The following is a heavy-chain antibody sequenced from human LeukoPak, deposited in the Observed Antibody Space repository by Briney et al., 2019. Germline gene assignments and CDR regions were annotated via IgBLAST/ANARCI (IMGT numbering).Heavy chain of an antibody. Sequence: GGSVKFSCQGSRYTLTSYCISLVRYMPGTCPAWRGRIAPSDSYTNFSSSFQGHVTISADESISTAYLQRSSLKASDTAMYYCATQLSQVLGLWLGVLVPWGQGTLVTVSS. J-gene: IGHJ5*02. D-gene: IGHD3-10*01. CDR1: RYTLTSYC. V-gene: IGHV5-10-1*01. CDR2: IAPSDSYT. CDR3: ATQLSQVLGLWLGVLVP.